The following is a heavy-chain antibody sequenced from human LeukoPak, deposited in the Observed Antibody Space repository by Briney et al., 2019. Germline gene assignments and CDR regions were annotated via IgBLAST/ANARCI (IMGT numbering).Heavy chain of an antibody. J-gene: IGHJ4*02. CDR1: EFTFSSYW. Sequence: GGSLRLSCAASEFTFSSYWMSWVRQAPGKGLEWVANVKQDGSEKYYVDSVKGRFTISRDNAKNSLYLQMNSLRAEDTAVYYCARDARITIFGVVIISFDYWGQGTLVTVSS. D-gene: IGHD3-3*01. CDR2: VKQDGSEK. CDR3: ARDARITIFGVVIISFDY. V-gene: IGHV3-7*01.